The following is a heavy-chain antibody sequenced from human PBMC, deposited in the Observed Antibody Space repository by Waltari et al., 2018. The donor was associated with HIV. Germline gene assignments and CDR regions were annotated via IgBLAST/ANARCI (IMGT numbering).Heavy chain of an antibody. CDR1: GFTLTDYD. V-gene: IGHV3-33*01. J-gene: IGHJ4*02. D-gene: IGHD3-10*01. CDR2: LWPDGNTR. Sequence: QVHLVESGGTVVQPGKSLRLSCVTDGFTLTDYDMSWFRQTPGGGLEWVAILWPDGNTRFYAPFVRGRFSISRDNTKKTVFLQMRALRADDTGVYFCARQGNTGTYFGGHRWGRGT. CDR3: ARQGNTGTYFGGHR.